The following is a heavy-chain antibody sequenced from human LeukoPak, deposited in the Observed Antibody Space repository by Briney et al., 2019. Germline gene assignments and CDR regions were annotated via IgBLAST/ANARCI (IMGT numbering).Heavy chain of an antibody. D-gene: IGHD6-13*01. V-gene: IGHV3-9*01. CDR2: ISWNSGSI. J-gene: IGHJ5*02. Sequence: LSGGSLSLSCAASGFTFDIYAMHWVRQAPGKGLEWVSCISWNSGSIGDADPVKRPLTISRDKAKNSLYLQINSLRGEDTALYYCAKGYSSSWYNPDLTSNWFDPWGQGTLVTASS. CDR1: GFTFDIYA. CDR3: AKGYSSSWYNPDLTSNWFDP.